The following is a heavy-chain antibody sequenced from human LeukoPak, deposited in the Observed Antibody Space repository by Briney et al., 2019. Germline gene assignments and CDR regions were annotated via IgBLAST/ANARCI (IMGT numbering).Heavy chain of an antibody. J-gene: IGHJ4*02. V-gene: IGHV1-2*02. CDR3: AREGSVGATDFDY. CDR1: GYTFTGYY. Sequence: EASVKVSCKASGYTFTGYYMHWVRQAPGQGLEWMGWINPNSGGTNYAQKFQGRVTMTRDTSISTAYMELSRLRSDDTAVYYCAREGSVGATDFDYWGQGTLVTVSS. CDR2: INPNSGGT. D-gene: IGHD1-26*01.